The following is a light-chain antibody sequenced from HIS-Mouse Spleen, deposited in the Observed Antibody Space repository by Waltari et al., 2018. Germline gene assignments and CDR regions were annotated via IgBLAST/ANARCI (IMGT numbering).Light chain of an antibody. CDR1: SSDVGGYNY. Sequence: QSALTQPRSVSGSPGQSVTISCTGTSSDVGGYNYVSWYQQHPGKAPKLMIYDVSKGPSGAPGRCSGSKSGNTASLTISGLQAEDEADYYCCSYAGSYTYVFGTGTKVTVL. V-gene: IGLV2-11*01. CDR3: CSYAGSYTYV. J-gene: IGLJ1*01. CDR2: DVS.